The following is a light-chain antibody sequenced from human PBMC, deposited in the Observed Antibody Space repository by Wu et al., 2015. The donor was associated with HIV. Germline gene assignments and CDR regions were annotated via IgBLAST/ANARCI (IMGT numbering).Light chain of an antibody. CDR2: AAS. J-gene: IGKJ1*01. V-gene: IGKV1-27*01. CDR1: QGITNY. CDR3: QKYNTAPWT. Sequence: EIQMTQSPSSLSASVGDRVTITCRASQGITNYLAWYQQKPGKVPKVLIYAASTLQSGAPSRFSGSGSGTDSTLTISSLQPEDVATYYCQKYNTAPWTFGQGTKVEIK.